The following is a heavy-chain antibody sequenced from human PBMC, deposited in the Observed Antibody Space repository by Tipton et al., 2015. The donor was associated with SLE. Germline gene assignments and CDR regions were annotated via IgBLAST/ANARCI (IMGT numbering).Heavy chain of an antibody. CDR2: LDDSGNT. CDR3: AKGSGWYKD. Sequence: GLVKPSETLSLICVVSDDSLSCSCRSWVRQLPGKGLEWNASLDDSGNTNFNPSLRSRVTPSIDTSKSQFSLKLNSVTAADTAVYDCAKGSGWYKDWGQGTLVTVSS. J-gene: IGHJ4*02. V-gene: IGHV4-59*01. D-gene: IGHD6-19*01. CDR1: DDSLSCSC.